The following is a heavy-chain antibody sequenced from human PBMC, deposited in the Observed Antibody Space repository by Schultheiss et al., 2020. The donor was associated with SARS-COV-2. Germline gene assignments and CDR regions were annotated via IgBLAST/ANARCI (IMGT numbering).Heavy chain of an antibody. V-gene: IGHV3-23*01. CDR2: ISGSGGST. J-gene: IGHJ4*02. Sequence: GGSLRLSCAASGFTFSSYAMSWVRQAPGKGLEWVSAISGSGGSTYYADSVKGRFTISRDNSKNTLYLQMNSLRAEDTAVYYCAKGPGYGVSQYYFDYWGQGTLVTVSS. CDR3: AKGPGYGVSQYYFDY. D-gene: IGHD4-17*01. CDR1: GFTFSSYA.